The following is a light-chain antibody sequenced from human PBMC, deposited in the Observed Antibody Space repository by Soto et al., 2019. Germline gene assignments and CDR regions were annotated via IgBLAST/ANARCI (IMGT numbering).Light chain of an antibody. CDR3: QQYSNWPPWT. J-gene: IGKJ1*01. CDR2: GAS. CDR1: QSVGGN. Sequence: DTVMTQSPVTLSVSPGERATLSYRASQSVGGNLAWYQQKTGQAPRLLIYGASKRATGVPDRFSGSGSGAVFTLTISSLQSDDFSLYYCQQYSNWPPWTFGQGTKVEVK. V-gene: IGKV3-15*01.